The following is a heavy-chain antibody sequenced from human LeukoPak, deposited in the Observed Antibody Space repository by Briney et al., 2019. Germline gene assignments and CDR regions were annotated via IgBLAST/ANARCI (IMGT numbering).Heavy chain of an antibody. CDR2: ISGSGGST. CDR3: AKPRGSGGLRFLEWLSPFDY. J-gene: IGHJ4*02. D-gene: IGHD3-3*01. Sequence: GGSLRLSCAASGFTFSSYAMSWVRQAPGKGLEWVSAISGSGGSTYYADSVKGRFTISRDNSKNTLYLQMSSLRAEDTAVYYCAKPRGSGGLRFLEWLSPFDYWGQGTLVTVSS. CDR1: GFTFSSYA. V-gene: IGHV3-23*01.